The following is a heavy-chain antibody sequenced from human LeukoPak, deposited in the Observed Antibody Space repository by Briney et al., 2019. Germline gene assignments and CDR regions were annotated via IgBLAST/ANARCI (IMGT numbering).Heavy chain of an antibody. CDR2: FYYTGST. CDR1: GGSVSGGSYY. V-gene: IGHV4-61*01. J-gene: IGHJ4*02. Sequence: PSETLSLTCTVSGGSVSGGSYYWSWIRQPPGKGLEWIGYFYYTGSTNYNPSLKSRVTISVDTSKNQFSLKLSSVTAADTAVYYCARGYSGSPYYFDYWGQGTLVTVSP. D-gene: IGHD1-26*01. CDR3: ARGYSGSPYYFDY.